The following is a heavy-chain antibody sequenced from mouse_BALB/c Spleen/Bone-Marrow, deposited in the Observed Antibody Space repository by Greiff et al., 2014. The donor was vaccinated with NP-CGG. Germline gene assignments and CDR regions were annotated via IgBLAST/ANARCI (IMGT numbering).Heavy chain of an antibody. V-gene: IGHV1-69*02. J-gene: IGHJ2*01. D-gene: IGHD4-1*01. CDR1: GYTFPSYW. Sequence: QVQLKESGAELVRPGASVKLSCKASGYTFPSYWINWGKQRPGQGLEWIGNIFPSETYTNYNQKFKDKATLTVDKSSSTAYMQLSSPTSEDSAVYYCTRDNWDYWGQGTTLTVSS. CDR2: IFPSETYT. CDR3: TRDNWDY.